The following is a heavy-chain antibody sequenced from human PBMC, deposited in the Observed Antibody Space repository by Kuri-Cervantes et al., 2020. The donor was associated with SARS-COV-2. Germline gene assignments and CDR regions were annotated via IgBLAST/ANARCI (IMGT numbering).Heavy chain of an antibody. Sequence: GSLKLSCNVSYASMTSLYWSWIRQSPGRGLEWIGYIFYTGQSNYNPSLKSPVSMSLAASESRFFLTLTSVTAADTAMYYCASGNDCSLDYWGQGTLVTVSS. D-gene: IGHD2-21*02. CDR1: YASMTSLY. CDR2: IFYTGQS. CDR3: ASGNDCSLDY. V-gene: IGHV4-59*01. J-gene: IGHJ4*02.